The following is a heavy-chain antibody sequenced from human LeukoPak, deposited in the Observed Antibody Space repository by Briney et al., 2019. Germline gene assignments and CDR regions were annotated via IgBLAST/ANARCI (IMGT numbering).Heavy chain of an antibody. J-gene: IGHJ4*02. CDR3: ATRHEYSYPY. CDR1: GFIFNNYA. Sequence: GGSLRLSCAASGFIFNNYAMHWVRQAPGKGLEYVSAIGGNGDTSYYADSVKGRFTISRDNSKNTVYLQMGSLRTEDMAVYYCATRHEYSYPYWGQGTLVTISS. V-gene: IGHV3-64*02. D-gene: IGHD5-18*01. CDR2: IGGNGDTS.